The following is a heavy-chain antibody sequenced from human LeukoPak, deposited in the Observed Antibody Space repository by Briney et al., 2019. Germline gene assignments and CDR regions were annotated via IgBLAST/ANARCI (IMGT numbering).Heavy chain of an antibody. CDR3: RTGHYDGSA. CDR1: GFTFTDYW. J-gene: IGHJ5*02. CDR2: VKKDGSEK. D-gene: IGHD4-23*01. V-gene: IGHV3-7*01. Sequence: PGGSLRLSCAASGFTFTDYWMNWVRQAPGKGLEWVANVKKDGSEKYYVDSVKGRFTISRDNAKNSLYLQMNSLRAEDTAVYYCRTGHYDGSACGQGTLVTVSS.